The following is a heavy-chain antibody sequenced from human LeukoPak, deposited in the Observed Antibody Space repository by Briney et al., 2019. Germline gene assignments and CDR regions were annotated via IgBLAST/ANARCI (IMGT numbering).Heavy chain of an antibody. V-gene: IGHV3-23*01. CDR1: GFTFSSYA. J-gene: IGHJ4*02. CDR2: ISGSGGST. CDR3: AKVRVSLTPAPYFDY. D-gene: IGHD1-14*01. Sequence: PGGSLRLSCAASGFTFSSYAMSWVRQAPGKGGEWVSAISGSGGSTYYADSVKGGLTISRDNSKNTLYLQMNSLRAEDTAVYYCAKVRVSLTPAPYFDYWGQGTLVTVSS.